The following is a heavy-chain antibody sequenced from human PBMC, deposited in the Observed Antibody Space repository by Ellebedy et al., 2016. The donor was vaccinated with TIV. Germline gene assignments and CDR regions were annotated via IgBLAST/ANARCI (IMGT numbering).Heavy chain of an antibody. CDR2: IHEDGSEK. Sequence: GESLKISXAASGFTFSGYWMSWFRQAPGKGLEWVANIHEDGSEKYYVDSVKGRFIISRDNTKKSLSLQMNSLRAEDTAVYYCAKIGDSSSWYNWFDPWGQGTLVTVSS. V-gene: IGHV3-7*02. CDR3: AKIGDSSSWYNWFDP. J-gene: IGHJ5*02. CDR1: GFTFSGYW. D-gene: IGHD6-13*01.